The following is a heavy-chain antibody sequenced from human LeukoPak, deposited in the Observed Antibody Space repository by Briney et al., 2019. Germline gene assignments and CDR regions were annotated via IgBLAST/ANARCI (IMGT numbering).Heavy chain of an antibody. CDR2: INPNSGGT. Sequence: ASVAVSCKASGYTFIGYYMHWVRQAPGQGLEWMGWINPNSGGTNYAQKFQGRVTMTRDTSISTAYMELSRLISDDTAVYYCTRVPIYCGGDCYLHYFDYWGQGTLVTVSS. V-gene: IGHV1-2*02. J-gene: IGHJ4*02. D-gene: IGHD2-21*02. CDR3: TRVPIYCGGDCYLHYFDY. CDR1: GYTFIGYY.